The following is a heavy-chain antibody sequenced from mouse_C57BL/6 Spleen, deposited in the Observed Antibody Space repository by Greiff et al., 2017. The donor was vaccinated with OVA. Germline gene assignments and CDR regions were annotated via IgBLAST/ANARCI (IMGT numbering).Heavy chain of an antibody. J-gene: IGHJ4*01. Sequence: QVQLQQSGAELVRPGASVTLSCKASGYTFTDYEMHWVKQTPVHGLEWIGAIDPETGGTAYKQKFKGKAILTADKSSSTAYMDLRSLTSEDSAVYYCTRYDGYLYYYAMDYWGQGTSVTVSS. V-gene: IGHV1-15*01. CDR1: GYTFTDYE. D-gene: IGHD2-3*01. CDR3: TRYDGYLYYYAMDY. CDR2: IDPETGGT.